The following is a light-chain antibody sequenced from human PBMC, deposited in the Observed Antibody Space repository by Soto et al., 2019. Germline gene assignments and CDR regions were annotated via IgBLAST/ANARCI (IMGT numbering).Light chain of an antibody. CDR3: QQHNTYSRT. CDR2: QAS. J-gene: IGKJ1*01. Sequence: DIQMTQSPPTLSASVGDRVTITCRASQSISGWLAWYQQKPGKAPNLLIYQASTLESGVPSRFSGSGSGTEFTLTISSLQPDDFATYHCQQHNTYSRTFGQGTKVETK. V-gene: IGKV1-5*03. CDR1: QSISGW.